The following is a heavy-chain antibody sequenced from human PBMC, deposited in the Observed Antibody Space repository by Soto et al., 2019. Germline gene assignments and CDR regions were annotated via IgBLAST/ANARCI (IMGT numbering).Heavy chain of an antibody. CDR1: GFTFSSYA. CDR3: AKGGGYCSSTSCYQDAFDI. Sequence: EVQLLESGGGWVQPGGSLRLSCAASGFTFSSYAMSWFRQAPGKGLEWVSAISGSGGSTYYADSVKGRFTISRDNSKNTLYLQMNSLRAEDTAVYYCAKGGGYCSSTSCYQDAFDIWGQGTMVTVSS. D-gene: IGHD2-2*01. CDR2: ISGSGGST. J-gene: IGHJ3*02. V-gene: IGHV3-23*01.